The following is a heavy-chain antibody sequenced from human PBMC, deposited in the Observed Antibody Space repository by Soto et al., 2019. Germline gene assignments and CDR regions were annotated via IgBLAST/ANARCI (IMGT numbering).Heavy chain of an antibody. Sequence: PGGSLRLSCVASGFTFSDYNMNWVRQAPGKGLEWVSYVSTSSSYIYYADSVKGRFTISRDNAKNSLHLQMNSLRVEDTAVYYCARAKRGGSGNFYENYYYYGMDVWGQGTTVTVSS. CDR3: ARAKRGGSGNFYENYYYYGMDV. V-gene: IGHV3-21*01. CDR2: VSTSSSYI. J-gene: IGHJ6*02. D-gene: IGHD3-10*01. CDR1: GFTFSDYN.